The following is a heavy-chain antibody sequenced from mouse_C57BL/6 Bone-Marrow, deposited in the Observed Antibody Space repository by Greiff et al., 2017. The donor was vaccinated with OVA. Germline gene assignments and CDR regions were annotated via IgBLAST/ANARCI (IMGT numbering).Heavy chain of an antibody. CDR3: APTVVAPFDY. D-gene: IGHD1-1*01. Sequence: QVQLQQSGAELVMPGASVKLSCKASGYTFTSYWMHWVKQRPGQGLEWIGEIDPSDSYTNYNQKFKGKSTLTVDKSSSTAYMQLSSLTSEDSAVYYCAPTVVAPFDYWGQGTTLTVSS. CDR1: GYTFTSYW. J-gene: IGHJ2*01. V-gene: IGHV1-69*01. CDR2: IDPSDSYT.